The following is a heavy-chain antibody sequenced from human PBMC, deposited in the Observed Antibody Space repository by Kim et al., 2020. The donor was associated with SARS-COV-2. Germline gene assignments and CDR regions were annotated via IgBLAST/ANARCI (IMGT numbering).Heavy chain of an antibody. Sequence: SETLSLTCTVSGGSISSSSYYWGWIRQPPGKGLEWIGSIYYSGSTYYNPSLKSRVTISVDTSKNQFSLKLSSVTAADTAVYYCARRQNHRQINTLGYCSGGSCYRIFDYWGQGTLVTVSS. J-gene: IGHJ4*02. D-gene: IGHD2-15*01. CDR2: IYYSGST. CDR1: GGSISSSSYY. CDR3: ARRQNHRQINTLGYCSGGSCYRIFDY. V-gene: IGHV4-39*01.